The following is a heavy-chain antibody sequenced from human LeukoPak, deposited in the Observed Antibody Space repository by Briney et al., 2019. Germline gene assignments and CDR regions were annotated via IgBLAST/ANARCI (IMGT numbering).Heavy chain of an antibody. CDR3: ARYYYGLS. CDR1: GGSFSGYY. J-gene: IGHJ4*02. V-gene: IGHV4-34*01. CDR2: INHSGST. Sequence: SSETLSLTCAVYGGSFSGYYWSWIRQPPGKGLEWIGEINHSGSTNYNPSLKSRVTISVDTSKNQFSLKLSSVTAADTAVYYCARYYYGLSWGQGTLVTVSS. D-gene: IGHD3-10*01.